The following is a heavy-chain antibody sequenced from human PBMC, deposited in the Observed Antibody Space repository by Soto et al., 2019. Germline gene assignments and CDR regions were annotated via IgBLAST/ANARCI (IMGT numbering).Heavy chain of an antibody. CDR3: GRGVLVWFGESFTSNYYYGIYI. J-gene: IGHJ6*02. CDR2: INHSGST. CDR1: GGSISSYY. V-gene: IGHV4-34*01. D-gene: IGHD3-10*01. Sequence: PSETLSLTCTVSGGSISSYYWSWIRQPPGKGLEWIGEINHSGSTNYNPSLKSRVTISVDTSKNQFSLKLSSVTAADTAVYYCGRGVLVWFGESFTSNYYYGIYIWGQEATVTVSS.